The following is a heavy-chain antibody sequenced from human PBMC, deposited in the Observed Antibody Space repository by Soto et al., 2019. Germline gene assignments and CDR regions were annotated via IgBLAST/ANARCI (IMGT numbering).Heavy chain of an antibody. V-gene: IGHV3-23*01. CDR2: ISGSCCST. Sequence: GGALRLPCAASGVTFSRYAMIWVRQAPGKGLEWVSSISGSCCSTYYADSVKGRFTNSRNNSKNTPYLQMNSLRAEDTAVYYFSKLGYHKYEHYF. D-gene: IGHD5-12*01. CDR3: SKLGYHKYEHYF. CDR1: GVTFSRYA. J-gene: IGHJ1*01.